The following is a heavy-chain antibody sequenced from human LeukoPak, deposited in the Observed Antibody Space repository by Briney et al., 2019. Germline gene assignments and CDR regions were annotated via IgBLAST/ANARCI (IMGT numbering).Heavy chain of an antibody. CDR2: ISGSGGST. D-gene: IGHD4-17*01. CDR1: GFTFSSYA. J-gene: IGHJ6*02. V-gene: IGHV3-23*01. Sequence: PGGSLRLSCAASGFTFSSYAMSWVRQAPGKGLEWVSAISGSGGSTYYADSVKGRFTISRDNSKNTLYLQMNSLRAEDTAVYYCAKDLTTVTTEYCYYGMDVWGQGTTVTVSS. CDR3: AKDLTTVTTEYCYYGMDV.